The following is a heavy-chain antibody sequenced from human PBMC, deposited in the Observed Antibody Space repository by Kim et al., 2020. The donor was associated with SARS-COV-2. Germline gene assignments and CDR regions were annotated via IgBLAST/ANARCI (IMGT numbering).Heavy chain of an antibody. CDR3: ARFGSGSYVVFQH. CDR2: IYYSGST. CDR1: GGSINSYY. D-gene: IGHD3-10*01. V-gene: IGHV4-59*13. Sequence: SETLSLTCTVSGGSINSYYWTWIRQPPGKGLEWIGYIYYSGSTNYNPSLKSRVTMSVETAKNQFSLNLTSVTAADTAVYYCARFGSGSYVVFQHWGQGTL. J-gene: IGHJ1*01.